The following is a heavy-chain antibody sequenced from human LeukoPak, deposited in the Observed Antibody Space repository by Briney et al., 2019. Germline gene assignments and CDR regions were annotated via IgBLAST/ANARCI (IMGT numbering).Heavy chain of an antibody. CDR3: ARTTVDTAMVITYYFDY. Sequence: RSSGPTLVNPTQTLTLTCTFSGFSLSTSGMCVSWIRQPPGKALEWLARIDWDDDKYYNTSLKTRLTISKDTSKNQVVLTMTNMDPVDTATYYCARTTVDTAMVITYYFDYWGQGTLVTVSS. V-gene: IGHV2-70*11. CDR2: IDWDDDK. CDR1: GFSLSTSGMC. J-gene: IGHJ4*02. D-gene: IGHD5-18*01.